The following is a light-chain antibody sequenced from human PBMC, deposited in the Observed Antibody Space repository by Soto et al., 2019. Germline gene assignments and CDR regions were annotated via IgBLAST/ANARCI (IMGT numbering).Light chain of an antibody. CDR1: QSISSN. CDR3: QQYETWPPLT. V-gene: IGKV3-15*01. Sequence: EIVMTQSPATLSVFPGERATLSCRASQSISSNLAWYQHKPGQAPRLLIYGATTRATAIPARFSGYGSGTEFPLTISSLQSEDFAVYYCQQYETWPPLTFGRGTKVEIK. CDR2: GAT. J-gene: IGKJ4*01.